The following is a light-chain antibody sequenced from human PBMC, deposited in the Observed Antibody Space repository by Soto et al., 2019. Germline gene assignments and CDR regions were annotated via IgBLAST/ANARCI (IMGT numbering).Light chain of an antibody. V-gene: IGKV3-20*01. Sequence: VMTQSPDTLSVSPGHRATLSCRGSRSIGHNYLAWYQQKRGQPPRLLIYATSTRATGIPDRFSGSGSVTNFTLTISRLEPEDFAVYYCQQFGISPWTFGQGTKVDIK. CDR2: ATS. J-gene: IGKJ1*01. CDR3: QQFGISPWT. CDR1: RSIGHNY.